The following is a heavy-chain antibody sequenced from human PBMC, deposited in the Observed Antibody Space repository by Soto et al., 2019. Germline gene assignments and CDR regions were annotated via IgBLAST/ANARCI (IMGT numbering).Heavy chain of an antibody. CDR1: GYTFTSYA. Sequence: GASVKVSCKASGYTFTSYAMHWVRQAPGQRLEWMGWINAGNGNTKYSQKFQGRVTITRDTSASTAYMELSSLRSEDTAVYYCARVNQWFGELLDYYYGMDVWGQGTTVTVSS. CDR3: ARVNQWFGELLDYYYGMDV. V-gene: IGHV1-3*01. CDR2: INAGNGNT. D-gene: IGHD3-10*01. J-gene: IGHJ6*02.